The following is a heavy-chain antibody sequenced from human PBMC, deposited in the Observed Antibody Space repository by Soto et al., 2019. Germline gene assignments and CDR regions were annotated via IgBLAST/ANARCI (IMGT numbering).Heavy chain of an antibody. CDR2: VNPSGGHT. D-gene: IGHD2-21*02. V-gene: IGHV1-46*01. CDR3: ARGGHVVVVTAALDY. J-gene: IGHJ4*02. CDR1: GDTFTDYY. Sequence: QVQLMQSGAEVKKPGASVKVSCKASGDTFTDYYIHWVRQAPGQGLEWMGTVNPSGGHTTYAQHFLGRVTMTRDTSTSTLYMELTSLTSDDPAIYYGARGGHVVVVTAALDYWGQGTLVTVSS.